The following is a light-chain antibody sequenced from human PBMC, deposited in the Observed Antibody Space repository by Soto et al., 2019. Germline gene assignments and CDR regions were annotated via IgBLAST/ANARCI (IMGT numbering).Light chain of an antibody. CDR1: SSDVGGYNY. CDR3: SSFAITTLVV. J-gene: IGLJ2*01. CDR2: GVS. V-gene: IGLV2-14*01. Sequence: QSVLTQPASVSGSPGQSITISCTGTSSDVGGYNYVSWYQQHPGKAPKLMIYGVSNRPSGVSNRFSGSKSGNTASLTISGLQAEDEADYYCSSFAITTLVVFGGGTKVTVL.